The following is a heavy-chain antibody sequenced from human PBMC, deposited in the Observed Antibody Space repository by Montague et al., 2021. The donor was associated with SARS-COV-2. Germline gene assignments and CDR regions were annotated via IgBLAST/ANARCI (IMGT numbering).Heavy chain of an antibody. Sequence: SETLSLTCTVSGGSFSGYYWTWMRQSPRKGLEWIGHINYTGSTNYNPSLKSRVTISIDTPKNQFSLKLRSVTAADTAVYYCACAQITTRAPICVNCIDFWGQGATVTVSS. CDR2: INYTGST. D-gene: IGHD4-11*01. CDR1: GGSFSGYY. V-gene: IGHV4-59*01. CDR3: ACAQITTRAPICVNCIDF. J-gene: IGHJ6*02.